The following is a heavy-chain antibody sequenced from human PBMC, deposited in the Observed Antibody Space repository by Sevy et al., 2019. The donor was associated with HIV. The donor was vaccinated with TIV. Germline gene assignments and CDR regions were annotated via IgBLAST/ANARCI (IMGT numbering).Heavy chain of an antibody. CDR1: GYSFTSHW. J-gene: IGHJ4*02. Sequence: GESLKISCKGSGYSFTSHWIGWVRHMPGKGLEWMGIIYPDDSDTRHSPSFQGQVTFSADKSISTAYLQWSSLKASDTAMYNCATSRSGYFDSSGYYIYWGQGTLVTVSS. D-gene: IGHD3-22*01. CDR2: IYPDDSDT. CDR3: ATSRSGYFDSSGYYIY. V-gene: IGHV5-51*01.